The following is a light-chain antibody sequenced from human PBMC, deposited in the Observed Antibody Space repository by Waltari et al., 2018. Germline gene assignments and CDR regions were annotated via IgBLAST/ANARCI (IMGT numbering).Light chain of an antibody. J-gene: IGLJ3*02. CDR2: EVY. Sequence: QSALIQPASVSGSPGQSITISCTGTSRNRWRYNLVSWYQQYPGKAPKVMIYEVYKRPSGVSNRFSGSKSGNTASLTISGLQAEDETDYYCCSYAGSNSWVFGGGTKVTVL. V-gene: IGLV2-23*02. CDR3: CSYAGSNSWV. CDR1: SRNRWRYNL.